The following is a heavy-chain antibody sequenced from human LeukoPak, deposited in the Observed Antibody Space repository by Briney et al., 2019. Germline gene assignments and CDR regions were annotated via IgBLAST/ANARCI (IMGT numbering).Heavy chain of an antibody. CDR2: INHSGST. CDR3: ARRPTGGAYREYYYYYMDV. CDR1: GGSFSGYY. J-gene: IGHJ6*03. D-gene: IGHD2-8*02. Sequence: PSETLSLTCAVYGGSFSGYYWSWLRQPPGKGLEWLGEINHSGSTNYNPSLKSRVTISVDTSKNQFSLKLSSVTAADTAVYYCARRPTGGAYREYYYYYMDVWGKGTTVTVSS. V-gene: IGHV4-34*01.